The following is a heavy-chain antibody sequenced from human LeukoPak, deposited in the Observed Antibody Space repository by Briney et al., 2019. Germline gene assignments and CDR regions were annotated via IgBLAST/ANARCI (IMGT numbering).Heavy chain of an antibody. CDR3: AREESNRAAAFNFFDN. CDR2: IYYSGST. CDR1: GGSFSSYF. V-gene: IGHV4-59*01. J-gene: IGHJ4*02. Sequence: TSETLSLTCTVSGGSFSSYFWSWIRQPPGKGLEWIGYIYYSGSTHYNSSLKSRVTISLDTSRNQFSLKLSSVTAADTAVYYCAREESNRAAAFNFFDNWGRGTMVIVSS. D-gene: IGHD2/OR15-2a*01.